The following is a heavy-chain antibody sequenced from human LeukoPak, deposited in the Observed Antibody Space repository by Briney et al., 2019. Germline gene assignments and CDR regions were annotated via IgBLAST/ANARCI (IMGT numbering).Heavy chain of an antibody. J-gene: IGHJ4*02. D-gene: IGHD3-9*01. CDR3: ASSYYDILTGYYPY. CDR1: GFTFSSYE. CDR2: ISSSGSTI. Sequence: GGSLRLSCAASGFTFSSYEMNWVRQAPGKGLEWVSYISSSGSTIYYADSVKGRFTISRDNDKNSLYLQMDSLRAEDTAVYYCASSYYDILTGYYPYWGQGTLVTVSS. V-gene: IGHV3-48*03.